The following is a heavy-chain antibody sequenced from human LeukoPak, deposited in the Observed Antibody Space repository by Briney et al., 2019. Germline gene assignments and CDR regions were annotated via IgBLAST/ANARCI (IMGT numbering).Heavy chain of an antibody. J-gene: IGHJ4*02. Sequence: PGGSLRLSCAASGFTFSSYSMNWVRQAPGKGLEWVSSISSSSSHIYYADSVEGRFTISRDNAKNSLYLQMNSLRAEDTAVYYCARDHPVVGSFDYWGQGTLVTVSS. CDR2: ISSSSSHI. CDR1: GFTFSSYS. CDR3: ARDHPVVGSFDY. D-gene: IGHD2-2*03. V-gene: IGHV3-21*01.